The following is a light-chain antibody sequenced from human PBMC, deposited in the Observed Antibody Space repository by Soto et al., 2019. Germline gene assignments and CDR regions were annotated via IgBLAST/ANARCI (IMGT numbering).Light chain of an antibody. J-gene: IGKJ5*01. Sequence: IVMTQSPATLSVSPGQRGPLSCRASQSINTNLAWHQQKPGQTPRLLVYGASTRATGIPVRFSGSGFGTEFTLTISSLQSEDFAVYYCQQYKNWPLFGQGTRLEIK. CDR1: QSINTN. CDR2: GAS. CDR3: QQYKNWPL. V-gene: IGKV3-15*01.